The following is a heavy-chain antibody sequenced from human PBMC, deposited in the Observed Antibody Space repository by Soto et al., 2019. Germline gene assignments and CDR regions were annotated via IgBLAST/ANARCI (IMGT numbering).Heavy chain of an antibody. Sequence: QVQLQQWGAGLFKPSETLSLTCAVYGGSFSGYYWSWIRQPPGKGLEWLGEINHSGSTNYNPSLKSRVTISVDTSKNQFSLKLSSVTAADTAVYYCARGYTVDYWGQGTLVTVSS. CDR3: ARGYTVDY. J-gene: IGHJ4*02. D-gene: IGHD2-2*02. CDR2: INHSGST. V-gene: IGHV4-34*01. CDR1: GGSFSGYY.